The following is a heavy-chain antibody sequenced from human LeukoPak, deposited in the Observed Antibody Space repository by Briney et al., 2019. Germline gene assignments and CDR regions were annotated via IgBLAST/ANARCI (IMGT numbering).Heavy chain of an antibody. CDR2: IYSGGST. J-gene: IGHJ3*02. V-gene: IGHV3-66*01. Sequence: PGGSLRLSCAASGFTVSSNYMSWVRQAPGEGLERGSIIYSGGSTYYADAVKGRFTISRDNSKNTLYLQMNSLRAEDTAVYYCARDILEYDYDSSGYYDAFDIWGQGTMVTVSS. D-gene: IGHD3-22*01. CDR3: ARDILEYDYDSSGYYDAFDI. CDR1: GFTVSSNY.